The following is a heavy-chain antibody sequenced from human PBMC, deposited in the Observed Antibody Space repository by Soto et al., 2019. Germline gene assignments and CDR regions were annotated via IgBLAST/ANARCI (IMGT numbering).Heavy chain of an antibody. CDR2: TYYRSKWYN. CDR3: ARVARYDWRGYYGMDV. D-gene: IGHD1-20*01. CDR1: GDSVSSNSAA. Sequence: SQTLSLTCAISGDSVSSNSAAWNWIRQSPSRGLECLGRTYYRSKWYNDYAVSVKSRITINPDTSKNQFSLQLNSVTPEDTAVYYCARVARYDWRGYYGMDVWGQGTTVTVSS. J-gene: IGHJ6*02. V-gene: IGHV6-1*01.